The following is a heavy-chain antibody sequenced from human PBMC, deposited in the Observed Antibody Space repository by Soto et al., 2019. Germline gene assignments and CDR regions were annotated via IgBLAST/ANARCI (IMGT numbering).Heavy chain of an antibody. V-gene: IGHV4-31*03. Sequence: QVQLQESGPGLVNPSQTLSLTCTVSGGSISSGGYYWSWIRQHPGKGLEWIGYIYYSGSTCYNPSLKSRATISVDTSKNQFSLKLSSVTAADTAVYYCARETYDYYGMDVWGQGTTVTVSS. CDR3: ARETYDYYGMDV. J-gene: IGHJ6*02. CDR1: GGSISSGGYY. CDR2: IYYSGST.